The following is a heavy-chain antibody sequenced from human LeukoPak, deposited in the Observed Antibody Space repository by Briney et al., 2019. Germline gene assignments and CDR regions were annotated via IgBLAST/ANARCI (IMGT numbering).Heavy chain of an antibody. CDR3: AKGQGLAAAGLFDY. CDR2: ISGSGGST. D-gene: IGHD6-13*01. Sequence: QPGGSLRLSCEASGFTFSSYAMSWVRQAPGKGMEWVSAISGSGGSTYYADSVKGRFTISRDNSKNTLYLQTNSLRAEDTAVYYCAKGQGLAAAGLFDYWGQGTLVTVSS. CDR1: GFTFSSYA. J-gene: IGHJ4*02. V-gene: IGHV3-23*01.